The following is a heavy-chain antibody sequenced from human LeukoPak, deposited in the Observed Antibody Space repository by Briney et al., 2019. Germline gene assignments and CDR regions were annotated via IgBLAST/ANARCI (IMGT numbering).Heavy chain of an antibody. CDR1: GGSISSGGYS. J-gene: IGHJ3*02. CDR3: ARGKPTTLAYCGGDCYSLDAFDI. D-gene: IGHD2-21*02. V-gene: IGHV4-30-2*01. CDR2: IYHSGST. Sequence: PSETLSLTCAVSGGSISSGGYSWGWIRQPPGKGLEWIGYIYHSGSTYYNPSLKSRVTISVDRSKNQLSLKLSSVTAADTAVYYCARGKPTTLAYCGGDCYSLDAFDIWGQGTMVTVSS.